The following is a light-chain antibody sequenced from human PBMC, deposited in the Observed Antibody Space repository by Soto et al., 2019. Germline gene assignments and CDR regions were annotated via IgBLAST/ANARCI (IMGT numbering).Light chain of an antibody. CDR3: QKYNSAPWP. CDR1: QSVNNN. CDR2: GAS. J-gene: IGKJ1*01. Sequence: EIVMTQSPATLSVSPGERATLSCRASQSVNNNLAWYQQKPGQAPRLLIHGASTRATGIPARFSGSGSGTDFTLTISSLQPEDVATYYCQKYNSAPWPFGQGGKVDI. V-gene: IGKV3-15*01.